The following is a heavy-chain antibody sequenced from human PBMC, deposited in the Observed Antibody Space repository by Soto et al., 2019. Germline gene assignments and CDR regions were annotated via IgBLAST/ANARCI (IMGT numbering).Heavy chain of an antibody. V-gene: IGHV4-39*01. CDR3: ARGRGGWYYFDY. D-gene: IGHD6-19*01. CDR1: GGSISSSSYY. J-gene: IGHJ4*02. Sequence: SETLSLTCTVSGGSISSSSYYWGWIRQPPGKGLEWIGSIYYSGSTYYNPSLKSRVTISVDTSKNQFYLKLSSVTAADTAVYYCARGRGGWYYFDYWGQGTLVTVSS. CDR2: IYYSGST.